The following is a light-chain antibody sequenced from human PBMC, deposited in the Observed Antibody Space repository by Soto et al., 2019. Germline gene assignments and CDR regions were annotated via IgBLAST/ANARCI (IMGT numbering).Light chain of an antibody. CDR2: DAS. CDR1: QDISDV. J-gene: IGKJ5*01. Sequence: DIQMTQSPSALYASVGDRVTITCQASQDISDVLNWYQQQPGKAPKVLICDASKLQTGVPSRFSGRGSGKDFTFTISSLQPDDSGTYYCQQFYDLLITFGQGTRLEIK. CDR3: QQFYDLLIT. V-gene: IGKV1-33*01.